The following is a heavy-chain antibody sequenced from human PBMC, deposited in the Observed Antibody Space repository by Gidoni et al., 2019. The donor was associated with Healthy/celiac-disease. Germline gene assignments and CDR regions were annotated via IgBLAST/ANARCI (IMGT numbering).Heavy chain of an antibody. CDR1: GFSLSTSGVG. CDR2: IYWNDDK. V-gene: IGHV2-5*01. J-gene: IGHJ4*02. D-gene: IGHD1-26*01. Sequence: QITLKESGPTLVKPTQTLTLTCTFSGFSLSTSGVGVGWIRQPPGKALEWLALIYWNDDKRYSPSLKSRLTITKDTSKNQVVLTMTNMDPVDTATYYCAHNAVVEHVRVFDYWGQGTLVTVSS. CDR3: AHNAVVEHVRVFDY.